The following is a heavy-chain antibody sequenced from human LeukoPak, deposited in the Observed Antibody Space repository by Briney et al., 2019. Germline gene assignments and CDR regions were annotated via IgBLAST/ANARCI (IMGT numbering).Heavy chain of an antibody. Sequence: SQTLSLTCTVSGGAIASGGYSWNWIRQSPGKGLEWIGCIYDRGPAYYNPSLKSRFTISVDRPKNQFFLNVTSLTAADTAVYYCARGIYYYDSSGYYVWGQGTLVTVSS. CDR3: ARGIYYYDSSGYYV. J-gene: IGHJ4*02. D-gene: IGHD3-22*01. V-gene: IGHV4-30-2*06. CDR1: GGAIASGGYS. CDR2: IYDRGPA.